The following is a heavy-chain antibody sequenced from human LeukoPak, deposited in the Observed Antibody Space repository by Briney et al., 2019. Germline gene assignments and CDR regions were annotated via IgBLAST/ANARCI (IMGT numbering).Heavy chain of an antibody. D-gene: IGHD6-19*01. CDR3: ARGEAVAGTDY. Sequence: GGSLRLSCAVSGFTFSSYWMHWVRQAPGKGLVWLSRINSDGYSISYADSVKGRFTISRDNAKNTVYLQMNTLRAEDTAMYYCARGEAVAGTDYWGQGILVTVSS. CDR1: GFTFSSYW. J-gene: IGHJ4*02. V-gene: IGHV3-74*01. CDR2: INSDGYSI.